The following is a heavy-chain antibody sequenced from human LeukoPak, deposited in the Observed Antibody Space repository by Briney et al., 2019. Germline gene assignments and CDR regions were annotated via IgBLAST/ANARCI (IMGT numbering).Heavy chain of an antibody. CDR1: GRSISSSSHY. J-gene: IGHJ4*02. CDR3: ARYSGSYFDY. Sequence: PSETLSLTCTVSGRSISSSSHYWAWIRQPPGKGLEWLATISESGTTYYNPSLKSRVTISVDTSKNQFSLKLGSVTAADTAVFYCARYSGSYFDYWGQGTLVTVSS. V-gene: IGHV4-39*01. CDR2: ISESGTT. D-gene: IGHD3-10*01.